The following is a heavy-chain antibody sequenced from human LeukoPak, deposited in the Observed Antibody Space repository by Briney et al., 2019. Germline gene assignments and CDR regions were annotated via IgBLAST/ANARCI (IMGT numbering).Heavy chain of an antibody. Sequence: SETLSLTCTVSGAPISSHYWSWVRQPPGKGLEYLGCVYYSGSTNYNPSLKSRVTISVDTSKNQFSLKLNSVTAADTAVYYCAGYSSSATFFEYWGQGTLVTVSS. D-gene: IGHD6-19*01. CDR1: GAPISSHY. J-gene: IGHJ4*02. CDR2: VYYSGST. V-gene: IGHV4-59*11. CDR3: AGYSSSATFFEY.